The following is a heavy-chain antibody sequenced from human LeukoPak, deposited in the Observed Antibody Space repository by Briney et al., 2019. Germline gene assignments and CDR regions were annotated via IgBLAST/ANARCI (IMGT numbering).Heavy chain of an antibody. CDR1: GFTFSNYA. CDR2: ISGTSDTT. J-gene: IGHJ4*02. CDR3: TKGGWGTVLDY. V-gene: IGHV3-23*01. Sequence: GGSLRLSCAASGFTFSNYAMSWVRQAPGEGLEWVSTISGTSDTTYYADSLKGRLTISRDNSKNTLYLQMSSLRADDTAVYYCTKGGWGTVLDYWGQGTLVTVSS. D-gene: IGHD3-10*01.